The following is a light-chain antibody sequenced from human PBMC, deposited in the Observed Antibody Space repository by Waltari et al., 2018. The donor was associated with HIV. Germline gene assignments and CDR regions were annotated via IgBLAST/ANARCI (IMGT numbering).Light chain of an antibody. J-gene: IGKJ4*01. Sequence: EIVLTQSPAAVSLSPGERATLSCRASQSVNNFLAWYQQKPGQAPRLLIYGASQRVTGIPARFGGSGSGTDFTLTISSLEPDDFAVYYCQQRSNWPLTFGGGTKVEIK. V-gene: IGKV3-11*01. CDR1: QSVNNF. CDR3: QQRSNWPLT. CDR2: GAS.